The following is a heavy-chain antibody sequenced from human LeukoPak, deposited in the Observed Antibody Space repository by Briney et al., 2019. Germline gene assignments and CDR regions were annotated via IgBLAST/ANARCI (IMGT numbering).Heavy chain of an antibody. CDR2: INHSGNT. D-gene: IGHD6-6*01. V-gene: IGHV4-34*01. CDR1: GGSFSGYY. J-gene: IGHJ4*02. Sequence: SETLSLTCAVYGGSFSGYYWSWIRQPPGKGLEWIGEINHSGNTNYNPSLKSRVTISVDTSKNQFSLKLSSVTAADTAVYYCARGHTDSSSFYYFDYWGQGTLVTVSS. CDR3: ARGHTDSSSFYYFDY.